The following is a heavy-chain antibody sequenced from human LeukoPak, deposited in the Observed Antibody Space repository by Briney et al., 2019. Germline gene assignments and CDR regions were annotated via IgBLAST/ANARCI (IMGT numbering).Heavy chain of an antibody. CDR2: INAGNGNI. J-gene: IGHJ4*02. CDR3: ARELSYCSGGSCYFDY. D-gene: IGHD2-15*01. CDR1: GHTSTTYA. V-gene: IGHV1-3*01. Sequence: ASVKVSCKASGHTSTTYAIHWVRQAPGQGLEWMGWINAGNGNIKYSQKFQGRVTITGDTSASTAYMELSSLRSEDTAVYYCARELSYCSGGSCYFDYWGQGTLVTVSS.